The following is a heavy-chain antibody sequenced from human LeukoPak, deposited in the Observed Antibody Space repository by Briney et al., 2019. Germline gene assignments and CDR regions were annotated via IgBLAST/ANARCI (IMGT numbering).Heavy chain of an antibody. Sequence: ASVKVSCKASGYTFTGYYMQWVRQAPGQGLEWMGWINPNSGGTNYAQKFQGRVTMTRDTSISTAYMELSRLRSDDTAVYYCARVLSGCYSHNWFDSWGQGTLVTVSS. V-gene: IGHV1-2*02. J-gene: IGHJ5*01. CDR1: GYTFTGYY. CDR3: ARVLSGCYSHNWFDS. D-gene: IGHD1-26*01. CDR2: INPNSGGT.